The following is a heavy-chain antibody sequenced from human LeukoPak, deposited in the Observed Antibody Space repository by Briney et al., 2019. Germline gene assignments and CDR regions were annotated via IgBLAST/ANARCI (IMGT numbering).Heavy chain of an antibody. J-gene: IGHJ4*02. CDR3: ARGRNDNGGMFFDS. V-gene: IGHV4-59*01. Sequence: SETLSLTCTVSGASIRSYYWSWIRQAPGKGLEWVGFISYSGYTSYSPSLKSRVAISVDTSKSQFSLRLTSMTAADTAIYYCARGRNDNGGMFFDSWAQGTLVTVSS. CDR1: GASIRSYY. D-gene: IGHD4-23*01. CDR2: ISYSGYT.